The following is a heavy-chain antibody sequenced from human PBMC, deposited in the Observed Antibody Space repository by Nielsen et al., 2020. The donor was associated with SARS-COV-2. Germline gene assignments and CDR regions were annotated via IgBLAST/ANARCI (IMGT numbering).Heavy chain of an antibody. Sequence: GGSLRLSCAASGLTVHTTWMHWVRQAPGQGLVWVARINGDGSGTAYADSVKGRFTISKDSAKNTLYLQMSSLRVEDTAVYYCAKGAGWGGVHYFDHWGLGSLVTVSS. CDR2: INGDGSGT. CDR1: GLTVHTTW. J-gene: IGHJ4*02. V-gene: IGHV3-74*01. D-gene: IGHD3-10*01. CDR3: AKGAGWGGVHYFDH.